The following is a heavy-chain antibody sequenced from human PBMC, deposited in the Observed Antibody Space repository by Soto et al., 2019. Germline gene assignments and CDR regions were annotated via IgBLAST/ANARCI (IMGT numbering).Heavy chain of an antibody. Sequence: SETLSFTCTVSGGSISSSSYYWGWIRQPPGKGLEWIGSIYYSGNTYYNPSLKSRVTISVDTAKNQFSLKLSSVTAADTAVYYCARDLWGYCGTDCYPLDVWGQGTTVTVS. CDR2: IYYSGNT. J-gene: IGHJ6*02. V-gene: IGHV4-39*02. CDR3: ARDLWGYCGTDCYPLDV. D-gene: IGHD2-21*02. CDR1: GGSISSSSYY.